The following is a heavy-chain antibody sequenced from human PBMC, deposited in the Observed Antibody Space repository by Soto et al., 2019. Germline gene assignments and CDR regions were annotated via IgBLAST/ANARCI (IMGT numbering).Heavy chain of an antibody. Sequence: ASVKVSCKASGYTFTSYDINWVRQATGQGLEWMGWMNPNSGNTGYAQKFQGRVTMTRNTSISTAYMELSSLRSEDTAVYYCARGFTMVRGVDHWGQGTLVTVSS. V-gene: IGHV1-8*01. CDR2: MNPNSGNT. D-gene: IGHD3-10*01. J-gene: IGHJ4*02. CDR1: GYTFTSYD. CDR3: ARGFTMVRGVDH.